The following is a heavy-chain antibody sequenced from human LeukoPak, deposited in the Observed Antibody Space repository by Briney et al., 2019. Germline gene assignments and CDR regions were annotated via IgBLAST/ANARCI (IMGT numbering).Heavy chain of an antibody. CDR2: IYYTGST. CDR1: GGSISSSY. Sequence: SETLSLTCTVSGGSISSSYWSWIRQPPGKGLEWIGYIYYTGSTNYNPSLNSRVTMSLDTSKSQFSLKLTSVTAADTALYYCVRGYYDSSGYSNTFDIWSQGTRVTVSS. J-gene: IGHJ3*02. V-gene: IGHV4-59*01. CDR3: VRGYYDSSGYSNTFDI. D-gene: IGHD3-22*01.